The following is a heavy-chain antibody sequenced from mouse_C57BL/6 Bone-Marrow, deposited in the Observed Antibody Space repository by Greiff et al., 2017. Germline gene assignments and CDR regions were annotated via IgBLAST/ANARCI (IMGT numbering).Heavy chain of an antibody. CDR3: DKRGPLNSYYAMDY. D-gene: IGHD1-3*01. CDR1: GFSLTSYG. J-gene: IGHJ4*01. Sequence: VKLMESGPGLVAPSQSLSITCTVSGFSLTSYGVDWVRQPPGKGLEWLGVIWGGGSTNYNSDLMSRLSISKDNSKSQVFLKMNSLHTYDTAMYYFDKRGPLNSYYAMDYWGQGTSVTVSS. CDR2: IWGGGST. V-gene: IGHV2-9*01.